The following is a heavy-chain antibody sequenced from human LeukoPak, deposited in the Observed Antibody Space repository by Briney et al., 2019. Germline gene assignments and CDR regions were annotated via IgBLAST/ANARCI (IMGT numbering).Heavy chain of an antibody. Sequence: SETLSLTRAVSGGSLSGYFWSWIRLPPGKGLQWIGYIYYTGSTSYNPSLKSRVTISEDTSKNQVALKLSSVTAADTAVYYCARVCQEGGSTSCFDSWGQGTLVTVSS. CDR3: ARVCQEGGSTSCFDS. V-gene: IGHV4-59*01. CDR1: GGSLSGYF. CDR2: IYYTGST. D-gene: IGHD2-2*01. J-gene: IGHJ5*01.